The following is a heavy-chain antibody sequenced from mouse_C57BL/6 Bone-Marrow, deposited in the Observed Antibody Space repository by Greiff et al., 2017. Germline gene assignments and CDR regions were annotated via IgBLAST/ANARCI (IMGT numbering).Heavy chain of an antibody. CDR2: IHPSDSDT. CDR3: AIQILCSYGSSYYFDD. V-gene: IGHV1-74*01. CDR1: GYTFTSYS. D-gene: IGHD1-1*01. J-gene: IGHJ2*01. Sequence: VQLQQPGAELVKPGASVKVSCKASGYTFTSYSMHWVKQRPGQGLEWIGRIHPSDSDTNYNQKFKGKATLTVDKSSSTAYMQLSSLTSEDAAVYYGAIQILCSYGSSYYFDDWGQGTTLTVSS.